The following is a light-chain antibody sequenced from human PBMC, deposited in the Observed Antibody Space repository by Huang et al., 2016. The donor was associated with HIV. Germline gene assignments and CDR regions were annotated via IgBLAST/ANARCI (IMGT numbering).Light chain of an antibody. CDR2: WAS. CDR1: QSVLYNSNNKNY. Sequence: DIVMTQSPDSLAVSLGERATINCRSSQSVLYNSNNKNYLAWYQQKAGQPPRLLIYWASTRESGVPDRFSGSRSGTDFTLTISSLQAEDVAVYYCQQYYITPRTFGQGTKVEIK. V-gene: IGKV4-1*01. CDR3: QQYYITPRT. J-gene: IGKJ1*01.